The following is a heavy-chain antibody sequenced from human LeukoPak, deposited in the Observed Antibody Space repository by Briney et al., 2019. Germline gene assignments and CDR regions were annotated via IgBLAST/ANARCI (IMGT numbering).Heavy chain of an antibody. CDR2: IIPVLNIT. CDR3: ARDQGLTAPPPYGLDV. Sequence: ASVQVSCKTSGGTFSTSAITWVRQAPGQGLEWMGRIIPVLNITTYAQRFQGRVTITADTSTSTVYMELSSLGSEETAVYYCARDQGLTAPPPYGLDVWGQGTTVIVSS. D-gene: IGHD5-18*01. J-gene: IGHJ6*02. V-gene: IGHV1-69*04. CDR1: GGTFSTSA.